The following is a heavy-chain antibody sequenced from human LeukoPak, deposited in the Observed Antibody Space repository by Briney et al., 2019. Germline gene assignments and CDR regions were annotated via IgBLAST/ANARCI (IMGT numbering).Heavy chain of an antibody. Sequence: SETLSLTCTVYGGSFSGYYWSWIRQPPGKGLEWIGEINHSGSTNYNPSLKSRVTISVDTSKNQFSLKLSSVTAADTAVYYCARGNWFDPWGQGTLVTVSS. V-gene: IGHV4-34*01. J-gene: IGHJ5*02. CDR3: ARGNWFDP. CDR2: INHSGST. CDR1: GGSFSGYY.